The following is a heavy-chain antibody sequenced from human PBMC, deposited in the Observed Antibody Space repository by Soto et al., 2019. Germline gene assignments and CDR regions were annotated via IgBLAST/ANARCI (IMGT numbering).Heavy chain of an antibody. D-gene: IGHD5-18*01. J-gene: IGHJ3*02. CDR3: ARGIQPLISLQGSGAFDI. V-gene: IGHV3-21*01. CDR2: ISSSSSYI. CDR1: GFTFSSYS. Sequence: EVQLVESGGGLVKPGGSLRLSCAASGFTFSSYSMNWVRQAPGKGLAWVSSISSSSSYIYYADSVKGRFTISRDNAKNSLYLQMNSLRAEDTAVYYCARGIQPLISLQGSGAFDIWGQGTMVTVSS.